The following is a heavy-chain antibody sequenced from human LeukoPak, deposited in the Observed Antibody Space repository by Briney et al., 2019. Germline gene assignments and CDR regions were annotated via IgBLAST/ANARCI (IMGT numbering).Heavy chain of an antibody. CDR1: GFTFSSYS. CDR2: ISSSSSYI. CDR3: ARDHSSGWSTFDY. Sequence: GGSLRLSCAASGFTFSSYSMNWVRQAPGKGLEWVSSISSSSSYIYYADSVKGRFTISRDNAKNSLYLQMNSLRAADTAVYYCARDHSSGWSTFDYWGQGTLVTVSS. V-gene: IGHV3-21*01. J-gene: IGHJ4*02. D-gene: IGHD6-19*01.